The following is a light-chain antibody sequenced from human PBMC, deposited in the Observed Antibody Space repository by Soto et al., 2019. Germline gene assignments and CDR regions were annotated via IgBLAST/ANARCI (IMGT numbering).Light chain of an antibody. CDR1: GSNIGTHA. CDR3: AAWDDSLRAVV. CDR2: RNH. J-gene: IGLJ2*01. Sequence: QSVLTQSPSESATPGQRVTISCSGSGSNIGTHAVNWYQQVPGTAPTLLIFRNHQRPSGVPDRFSGSKSGTSASLAISGPXXXXXXDYYCAAWDDSLRAVVFGGGTKLTVL. V-gene: IGLV1-44*01.